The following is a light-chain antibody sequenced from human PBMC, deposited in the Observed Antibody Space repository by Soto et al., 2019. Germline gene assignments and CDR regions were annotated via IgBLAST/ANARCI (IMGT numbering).Light chain of an antibody. CDR2: EVA. Sequence: QSVLTQPASVSGSPGQSITISCTGTSSDIGFYNYVSWYQQHPGNAPRLIIFEVAKRPSGVSSRFSGSKSGNTASLTISGLQAEDEADYHCSSYTNTSPLYVFGTGTKVTVL. V-gene: IGLV2-14*01. CDR3: SSYTNTSPLYV. J-gene: IGLJ1*01. CDR1: SSDIGFYNY.